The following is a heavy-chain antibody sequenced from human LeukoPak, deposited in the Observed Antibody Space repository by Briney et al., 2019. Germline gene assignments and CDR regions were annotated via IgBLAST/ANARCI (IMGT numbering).Heavy chain of an antibody. CDR2: VSASGIT. Sequence: PSETLSLTCTVSGGGGSIRSDCWSWIRQPAGKGLEWIGRVSASGITNYNPSLESRLTMSVDTSKNQFSLKLRSVTAADTAVYYCAGTGYTFDYWGQGTLVIV. CDR3: AGTGYTFDY. D-gene: IGHD5-18*01. V-gene: IGHV4-4*07. J-gene: IGHJ4*02. CDR1: GGGGSIRSDC.